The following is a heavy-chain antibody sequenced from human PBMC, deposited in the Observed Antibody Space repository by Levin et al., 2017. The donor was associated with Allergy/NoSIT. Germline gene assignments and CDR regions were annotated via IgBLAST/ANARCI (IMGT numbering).Heavy chain of an antibody. J-gene: IGHJ6*02. CDR3: ARNRIIVSGGNDYYYGMDV. Sequence: SQTLSLTCSVSGGSVSSGTYYWSWIRRPPGKGLEWIGYINYRGVTKYNPSLKSRVAISVDTSKNEFSLKVTSVTAADTAVYYCARNRIIVSGGNDYYYGMDVWGQGTTVTVSS. V-gene: IGHV4-61*01. CDR2: INYRGVT. D-gene: IGHD5/OR15-5a*01. CDR1: GGSVSSGTYY.